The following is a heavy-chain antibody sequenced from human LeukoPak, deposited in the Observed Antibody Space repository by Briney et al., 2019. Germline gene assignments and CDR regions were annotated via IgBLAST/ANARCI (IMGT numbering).Heavy chain of an antibody. Sequence: GRSLRLSCAASGFTFSSYAMHWVRQAPGKGLEWVAVISYDGSNKYYADSVKGRFTISRDNSKNTLYLQMNSLRAEDTAVYYCAKGGRYLCSSTSCSLDYWGQGTLVTVSS. J-gene: IGHJ4*02. CDR2: ISYDGSNK. CDR1: GFTFSSYA. CDR3: AKGGRYLCSSTSCSLDY. V-gene: IGHV3-30*04. D-gene: IGHD2-2*01.